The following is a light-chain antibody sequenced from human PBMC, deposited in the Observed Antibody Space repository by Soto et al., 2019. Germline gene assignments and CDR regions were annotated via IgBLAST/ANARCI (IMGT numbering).Light chain of an antibody. J-gene: IGKJ2*01. Sequence: EIMMTQSPATLSVSPGERATLSCRASQSVSSNLAWYQQKPGQAPRLLIDGASTRATGIPARFSGSGSGTEFTLTISSLRSEDFAVYYCQQYNNWQYTFGQGTKVDIK. CDR3: QQYNNWQYT. CDR2: GAS. CDR1: QSVSSN. V-gene: IGKV3-15*01.